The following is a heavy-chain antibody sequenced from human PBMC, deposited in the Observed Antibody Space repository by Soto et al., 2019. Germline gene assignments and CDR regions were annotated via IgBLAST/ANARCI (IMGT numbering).Heavy chain of an antibody. CDR3: ARDFWSGRYYFDY. CDR1: GYTFTCYY. J-gene: IGHJ4*02. Sequence: ASVKVSCKASGYTFTCYYMHWVRQAPGQGLEWMGWINPNSGGTNYAQKFQGWVTMTRDTSISTAYMELSRLRSDDTAVYYCARDFWSGRYYFDYWGQGTLVTVSS. D-gene: IGHD3-3*01. V-gene: IGHV1-2*04. CDR2: INPNSGGT.